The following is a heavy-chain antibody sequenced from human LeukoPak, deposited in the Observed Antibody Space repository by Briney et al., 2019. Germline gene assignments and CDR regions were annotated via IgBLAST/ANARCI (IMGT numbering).Heavy chain of an antibody. J-gene: IGHJ5*02. V-gene: IGHV3-72*01. CDR3: ARDHTGSYDL. CDR2: VRAKAESYST. Sequence: GGSLRLSCAASGFTFSSYAMSWVRQAPGKGLEWVGRVRAKAESYSTAYVASVKGRFTISRDDSTNSAYLQMNSLKIEDTAVYYCARDHTGSYDLWGQGTLVTVSS. D-gene: IGHD1-26*01. CDR1: GFTFSSYA.